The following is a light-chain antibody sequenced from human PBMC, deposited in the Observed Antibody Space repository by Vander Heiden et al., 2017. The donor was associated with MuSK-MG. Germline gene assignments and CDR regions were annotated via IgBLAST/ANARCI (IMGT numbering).Light chain of an antibody. CDR1: TRDIGGYNY. Sequence: QSALTQPASVSGSPGQSRTISCTGTTRDIGGYNYVFWYQQHPGKAPKLMIYGVSDRPSGVSDRFSGSKSGTTASLTITWLQAEDDADYYCGSYSTGSNPCVFGGGTKLTVL. V-gene: IGLV2-14*01. CDR2: GVS. CDR3: GSYSTGSNPCV. J-gene: IGLJ2*01.